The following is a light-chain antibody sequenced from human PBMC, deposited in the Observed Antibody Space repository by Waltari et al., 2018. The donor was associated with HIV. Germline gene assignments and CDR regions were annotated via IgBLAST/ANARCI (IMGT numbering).Light chain of an antibody. CDR1: QGVLYRHDNKYY. CDR2: GAS. Sequence: DIVMTQSPVFLAVSLGARATINCRSSQGVLYRHDNKYYLAWYQQKARQPPQLLIYGASTREPGVPDRFSGSGSGTEFTLTISSLQAEDVAVYYCQQYLTVPYTFGQGTKLEIK. V-gene: IGKV4-1*01. J-gene: IGKJ2*01. CDR3: QQYLTVPYT.